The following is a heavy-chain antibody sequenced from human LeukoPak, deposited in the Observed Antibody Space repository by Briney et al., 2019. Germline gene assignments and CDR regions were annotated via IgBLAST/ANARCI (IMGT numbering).Heavy chain of an antibody. Sequence: GGSLRRSCAASGFTVSSNYMSWVRQAPGKGLEWVSVIYRGGSTYYGDSEKRRFTISRDNSKNTLYLQMNSLRDKDTAVYYCARGLKYSTGWYYFDYWGQGTLVSVSS. CDR2: IYRGGST. CDR1: GFTVSSNY. V-gene: IGHV3-53*01. J-gene: IGHJ4*02. CDR3: ARGLKYSTGWYYFDY. D-gene: IGHD6-19*01.